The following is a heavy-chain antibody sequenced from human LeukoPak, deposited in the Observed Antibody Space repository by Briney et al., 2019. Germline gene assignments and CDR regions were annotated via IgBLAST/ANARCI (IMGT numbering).Heavy chain of an antibody. V-gene: IGHV4-59*01. CDR1: GGSISRDY. CDR3: ARDRPGGSSLDY. Sequence: SETLSLTCAVSGGSISRDYWSWIRQPPGKGLEWIGYIYYTGSTDYNPSLKSRVTISVDTSKNQFSLKLSSVTAADTAVYYCARDRPGGSSLDYWGQGTLVTVSS. CDR2: IYYTGST. D-gene: IGHD6-13*01. J-gene: IGHJ4*02.